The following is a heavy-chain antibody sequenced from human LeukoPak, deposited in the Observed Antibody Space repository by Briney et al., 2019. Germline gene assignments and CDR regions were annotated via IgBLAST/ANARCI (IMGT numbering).Heavy chain of an antibody. Sequence: SQTLSLTCTVSGGSISSGDYYWSWIRQPPGKGLEWIGYIYYSGSTYYNPSLKSRVTISVDTSKNQFSLKLSSVTAADTAVYYCARDLYYDFWSGDDAFDIWGQGTMATVSS. CDR3: ARDLYYDFWSGDDAFDI. CDR1: GGSISSGDYY. CDR2: IYYSGST. D-gene: IGHD3-3*01. V-gene: IGHV4-30-4*08. J-gene: IGHJ3*02.